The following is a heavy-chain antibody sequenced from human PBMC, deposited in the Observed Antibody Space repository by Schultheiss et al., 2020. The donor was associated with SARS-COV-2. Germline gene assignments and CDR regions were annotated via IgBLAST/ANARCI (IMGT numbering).Heavy chain of an antibody. Sequence: ASVKVSCKASGYTFTSYGISWVRQAPGQGLEWMGWISAYNGNTNYAQKLQGRVTMTTDTSTSTAYMELRSLRSDDTAVYYCARGSAWVIAAAVSFDYWGQGTLVTVSS. CDR1: GYTFTSYG. D-gene: IGHD6-13*01. CDR3: ARGSAWVIAAAVSFDY. CDR2: ISAYNGNT. J-gene: IGHJ4*02. V-gene: IGHV1-18*04.